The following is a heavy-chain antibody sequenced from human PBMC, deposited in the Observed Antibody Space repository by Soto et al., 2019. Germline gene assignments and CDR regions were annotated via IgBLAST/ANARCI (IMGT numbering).Heavy chain of an antibody. D-gene: IGHD5-12*01. CDR2: IYNSGRGST. CDR3: ARVVVATIMAAHSHYFDY. V-gene: IGHV4-59*01. Sequence: SETLSLTCSVSGSSMTTYYWHWIRQAPGKGLEWIGFIYNSGRGSTGSNSSLSSRVTFSIETSKNQFSLKLDSVTAADTAVYYCARVVVATIMAAHSHYFDYWGQGTLVTVSS. J-gene: IGHJ4*02. CDR1: GSSMTTYY.